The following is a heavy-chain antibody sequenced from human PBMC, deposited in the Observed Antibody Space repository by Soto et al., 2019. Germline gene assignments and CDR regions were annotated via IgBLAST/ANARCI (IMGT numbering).Heavy chain of an antibody. Sequence: QVQLVQSGAEVKKPGSSVKVSCKASGGTFSSYAISWVRQAPGQGLEWMGGIIPSFGTANYAQKFQCKVTITADESTSNAYMELSRLRSEDTDVYYCAGDRCSCGSCCTLFDYWGQGTLVTGFS. CDR3: AGDRCSCGSCCTLFDY. D-gene: IGHD2-15*01. CDR1: GGTFSSYA. J-gene: IGHJ4*01. CDR2: IIPSFGTA. V-gene: IGHV1-69*01.